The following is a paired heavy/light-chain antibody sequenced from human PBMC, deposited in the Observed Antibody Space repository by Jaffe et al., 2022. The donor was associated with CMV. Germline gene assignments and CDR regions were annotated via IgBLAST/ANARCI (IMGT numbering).Light chain of an antibody. CDR2: DAS. V-gene: IGKV3-11*01. J-gene: IGKJ5*01. CDR3: QQRSNWPPGP. CDR1: QSVSSY. Sequence: EIVLTQSPATLSLSPGERATLSCRASQSVSSYLAWYQQKPGQAPRLLIYDASNRATGIPARFSGSGSGTDFTLTISSLEPEDFAVYYCQQRSNWPPGPFGQGTRLEIK.
Heavy chain of an antibody. CDR3: ARVPNYDSSGYGYYYYGMDV. Sequence: QVQLVQSGAEVKKPGSSVKVSCKASGGTFSSYAISWVRQAPGQGLEWMGGIIPIFGTANYAQKFQGRVTITADESTSTAYMELSSLRSEDTAVYYCARVPNYDSSGYGYYYYGMDVWGQGTTVTVSS. CDR1: GGTFSSYA. V-gene: IGHV1-69*01. J-gene: IGHJ6*02. D-gene: IGHD3-22*01. CDR2: IIPIFGTA.